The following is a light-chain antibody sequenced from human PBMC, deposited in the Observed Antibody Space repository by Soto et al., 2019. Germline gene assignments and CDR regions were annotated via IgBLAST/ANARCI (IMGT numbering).Light chain of an antibody. J-gene: IGKJ1*01. CDR3: QQYNNYPWT. Sequence: DIQMTQSPSTLSASVGDRVSITCRASQSISTWLAWYQQKPGKAPIVVIYKASTLESGVPSRFSGSGSGTEFTLTITSLQPDDIATYYCQQYNNYPWTFGQGTKVEIK. V-gene: IGKV1-5*03. CDR2: KAS. CDR1: QSISTW.